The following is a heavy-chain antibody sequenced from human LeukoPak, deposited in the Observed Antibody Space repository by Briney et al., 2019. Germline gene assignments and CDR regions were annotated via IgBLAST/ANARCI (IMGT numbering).Heavy chain of an antibody. D-gene: IGHD1-26*01. J-gene: IGHJ6*02. Sequence: EASVKVSCKASGYTFTSYDINWVRQATGQGLEWMGWMNPNSGNTGYAQKFQGRVTMTRNTSISTAYMELSSLRSEDTAVYYCAIPVGAIPYYYYGMDVWGQGTTVTVSS. CDR2: MNPNSGNT. CDR3: AIPVGAIPYYYYGMDV. CDR1: GYTFTSYD. V-gene: IGHV1-8*01.